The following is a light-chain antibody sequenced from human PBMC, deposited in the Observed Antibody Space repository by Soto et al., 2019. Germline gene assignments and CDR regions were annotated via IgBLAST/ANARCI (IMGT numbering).Light chain of an antibody. J-gene: IGLJ3*02. CDR1: SSDVGAYNY. CDR2: EVS. Sequence: QSVLTKPASVSGSPGQTITISCTGTSSDVGAYNYVSWYQQHPDKAPKLMIYEVSNRPSGLSNRFSGSKSGNTASLTISGLQAEDEADYYCTSYTSSSSWVFGGGTKLTVL. V-gene: IGLV2-14*01. CDR3: TSYTSSSSWV.